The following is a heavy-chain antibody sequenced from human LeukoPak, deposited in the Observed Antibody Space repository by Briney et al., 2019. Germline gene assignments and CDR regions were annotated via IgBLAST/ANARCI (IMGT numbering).Heavy chain of an antibody. D-gene: IGHD6-25*01. Sequence: PSETLSLTCTVSGGSISSSSYYWGWIRQPPGQGLEWIGSIYYSGSTYYNPSLKSRVTISVDTSKNQFSLKLSSVTAADTAVYYCATFPGYSSGNDYWGQGTLVTVSS. CDR1: GGSISSSSYY. CDR2: IYYSGST. CDR3: ATFPGYSSGNDY. V-gene: IGHV4-39*01. J-gene: IGHJ4*02.